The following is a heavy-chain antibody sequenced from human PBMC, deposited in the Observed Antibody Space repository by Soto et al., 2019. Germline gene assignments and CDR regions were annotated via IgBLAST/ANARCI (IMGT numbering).Heavy chain of an antibody. J-gene: IGHJ4*02. CDR3: ARDLSYDFLCGYYLFDY. CDR2: ISSSSSYI. D-gene: IGHD3-3*01. V-gene: IGHV3-21*01. CDR1: GFTFSSYS. Sequence: EVQLVESGGGLVKPGGSLRLSCAASGFTFSSYSMNWVRQAPGKGLEWVSSISSSSSYIYYADSVKGRFTISRDNAKNSLYLQMNSLRAEDTAVYYCARDLSYDFLCGYYLFDYWGQGTLVTVSS.